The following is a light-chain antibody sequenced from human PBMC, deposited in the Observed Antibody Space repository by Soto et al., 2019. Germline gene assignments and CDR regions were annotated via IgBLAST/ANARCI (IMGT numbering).Light chain of an antibody. V-gene: IGKV3-11*01. J-gene: IGKJ1*01. CDR1: QSVSSF. Sequence: EIVLTQSPATLSLSPGERATLSCRASQSVSSFLAWYQQKPGQAPRLLIYDASNRASGIPDRFSGSGSGTDFTLTISRLEPEDFAVYYCQQYNNWPGTFGQGTKVDIK. CDR2: DAS. CDR3: QQYNNWPGT.